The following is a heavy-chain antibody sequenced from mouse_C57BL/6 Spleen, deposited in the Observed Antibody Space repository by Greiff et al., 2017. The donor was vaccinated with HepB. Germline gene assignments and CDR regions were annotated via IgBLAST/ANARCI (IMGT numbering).Heavy chain of an antibody. J-gene: IGHJ4*01. Sequence: EVKLQESGPGLVKPSQSLSLTCSVTGYSITSGYYWNWIRQFPGNKLEWMGYISYDGSNNYNPSLKNRISITRDTSKNQFFLKLNSVTTEDTATYYCARDGRLRPFPMDYWGQGTSVTVSS. CDR3: ARDGRLRPFPMDY. V-gene: IGHV3-6*01. CDR1: GYSITSGYY. D-gene: IGHD2-4*01. CDR2: ISYDGSN.